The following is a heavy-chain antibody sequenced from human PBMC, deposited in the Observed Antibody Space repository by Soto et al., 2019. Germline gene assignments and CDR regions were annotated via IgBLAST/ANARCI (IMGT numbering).Heavy chain of an antibody. CDR2: IYYTGST. CDR3: ARHGSGSVYFAFDY. Sequence: PSETLSLTCTVSGGSISSYSWSWVRQSPGKGLEWIGNIYYTGSTNYDPSLNSRVTMAVDTFKSELSLNLRSVTAADTATYYCARHGSGSVYFAFDYWGQGILVTVSS. V-gene: IGHV4-59*08. J-gene: IGHJ4*01. CDR1: GGSISSYS. D-gene: IGHD6-25*01.